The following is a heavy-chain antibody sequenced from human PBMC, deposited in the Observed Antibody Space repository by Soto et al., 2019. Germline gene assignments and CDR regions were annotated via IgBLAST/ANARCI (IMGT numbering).Heavy chain of an antibody. J-gene: IGHJ3*02. CDR1: GVTFSNYA. V-gene: IGHV3-64*01. Sequence: GGSLRLSCAASGVTFSNYAMNWLLQAPGKGLEYVSAISSNGGGTYYANSVKGRFTISRDNSKNALYIQMGSLRAEDMAVYYCARARDSSGYYYRLDAFDIWGQGTMVTVSS. D-gene: IGHD3-22*01. CDR2: ISSNGGGT. CDR3: ARARDSSGYYYRLDAFDI.